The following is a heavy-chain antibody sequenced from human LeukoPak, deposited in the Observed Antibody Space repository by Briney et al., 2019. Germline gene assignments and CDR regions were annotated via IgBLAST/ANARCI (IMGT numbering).Heavy chain of an antibody. D-gene: IGHD3-22*01. J-gene: IGHJ4*02. CDR2: IYSGGSI. Sequence: GGSLRLSCAASGFTVSSNYMSWVRQAPGKGLEWVSVIYSGGSIYYADSVKGRFTISRDNSKNTLHLQMNSLRAEDTAVYYCARDSGLDYYDSSTSDYWGQGTLVTVSS. CDR1: GFTVSSNY. V-gene: IGHV3-53*01. CDR3: ARDSGLDYYDSSTSDY.